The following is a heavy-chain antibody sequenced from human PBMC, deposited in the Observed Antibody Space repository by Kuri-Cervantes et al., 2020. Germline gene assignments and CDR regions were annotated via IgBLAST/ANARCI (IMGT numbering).Heavy chain of an antibody. J-gene: IGHJ4*02. Sequence: ASVKVSCKASGYTFTGYHMHWVRQAPGQGLEWMGWVNPNSGGTNYAQKFQGRVTMTRDTSISTAYMELSRLRSDDTAVYYCARGTSYYYDSSVYEKFDYWGQGTLVTVSS. V-gene: IGHV1-2*02. D-gene: IGHD3-22*01. CDR3: ARGTSYYYDSSVYEKFDY. CDR1: GYTFTGYH. CDR2: VNPNSGGT.